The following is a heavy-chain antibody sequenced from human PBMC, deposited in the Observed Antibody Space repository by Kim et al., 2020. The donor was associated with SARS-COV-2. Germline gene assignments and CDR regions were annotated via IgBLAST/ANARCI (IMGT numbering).Heavy chain of an antibody. J-gene: IGHJ4*02. D-gene: IGHD2-15*01. Sequence: SETLSLTCTVSGYSISSGYYWGWIRQPPGKGLEWSGGSYHSGSTNYNPSLKSRVTISVDTSKNQFSLKLCSVTATDTAVYYCARYLLFLHWGQGTLVTVSS. CDR3: ARYLLFLH. CDR2: SYHSGST. CDR1: GYSISSGYY. V-gene: IGHV4-38-2*02.